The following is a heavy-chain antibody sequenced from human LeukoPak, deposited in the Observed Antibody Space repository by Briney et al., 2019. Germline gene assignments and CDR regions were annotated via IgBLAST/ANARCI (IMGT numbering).Heavy chain of an antibody. J-gene: IGHJ4*02. Sequence: ASVKVSCRTSGYTFTNYGVTWVRQAPGQGLEWMGWISAHSGNTNYAQKFQGRVTMTIDTSTSIAYMELRSLRSDDTAVYFCARRDGSLPDAYWGQGTLVTVSS. CDR1: GYTFTNYG. D-gene: IGHD1-14*01. CDR2: ISAHSGNT. CDR3: ARRDGSLPDAY. V-gene: IGHV1-18*01.